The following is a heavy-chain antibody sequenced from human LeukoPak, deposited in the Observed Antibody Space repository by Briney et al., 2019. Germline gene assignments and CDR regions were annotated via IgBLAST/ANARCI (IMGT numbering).Heavy chain of an antibody. CDR3: ATRKTYGSGGPLDY. CDR2: IIPMFGTA. CDR1: GGTFTRYA. Sequence: GASVKVSCKASGGTFTRYAINWVRQAPGQGLEWMGGIIPMFGTANYAQKFQGRVTITADESTSTAYMELSSLRSDDTAVYYCATRKTYGSGGPLDYWGQGTLVTVSS. V-gene: IGHV1-69*13. D-gene: IGHD3-10*01. J-gene: IGHJ4*02.